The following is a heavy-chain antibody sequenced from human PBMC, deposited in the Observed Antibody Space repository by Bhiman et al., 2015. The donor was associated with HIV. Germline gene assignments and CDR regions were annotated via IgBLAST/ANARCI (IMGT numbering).Heavy chain of an antibody. D-gene: IGHD1-26*01. Sequence: EVQLVESGGGLVQPGGSLRLSCAASGFTFSSYEMNWVRQAPGKGLEWVANIKQDGSEKSYVDSVKGRITISRDNAKNSLYLQMNSLRAEDTAVYYCARDFRSVGANDAFDIWGQGTMVTVSS. J-gene: IGHJ3*02. V-gene: IGHV3-7*01. CDR3: ARDFRSVGANDAFDI. CDR2: IKQDGSEK. CDR1: GFTFSSYE.